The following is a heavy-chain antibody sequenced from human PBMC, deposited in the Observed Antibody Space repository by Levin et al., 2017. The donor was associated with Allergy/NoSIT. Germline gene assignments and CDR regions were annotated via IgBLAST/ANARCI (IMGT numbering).Heavy chain of an antibody. CDR3: SRAVGCSGAGCYPEGDWFDP. J-gene: IGHJ5*02. Sequence: AGGSLRLSCTSSGFTFGDYTMSWFRQAPGKGLEWVGLIRSRIYGATTEYAASVKGRFTISRDDSKTIAYLQMNSLRSEDTAVYYCSRAVGCSGAGCYPEGDWFDPWGQGTLVTVSS. D-gene: IGHD2-15*01. CDR2: IRSRIYGATT. CDR1: GFTFGDYT. V-gene: IGHV3-49*03.